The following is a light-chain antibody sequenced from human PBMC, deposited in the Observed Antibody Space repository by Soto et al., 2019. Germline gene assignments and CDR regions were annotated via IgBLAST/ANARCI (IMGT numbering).Light chain of an antibody. J-gene: IGLJ1*01. Sequence: QSALTQPASVSGSPGQSITISCTGTSRDVGGYNYVSWYQQHPGKAPKLMIYDVSNRPSGVSNRFSASKSGNTASLTISGLQAEDEADYYCSSYTSSSTLVFGTGTKVTVL. CDR2: DVS. CDR1: SRDVGGYNY. CDR3: SSYTSSSTLV. V-gene: IGLV2-14*01.